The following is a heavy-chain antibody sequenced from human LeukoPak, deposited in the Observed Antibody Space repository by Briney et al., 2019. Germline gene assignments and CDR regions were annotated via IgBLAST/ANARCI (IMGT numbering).Heavy chain of an antibody. CDR3: AREGSGYYGYCYYGMDV. D-gene: IGHD3-3*01. V-gene: IGHV3-21*04. Sequence: GGSLRLSCAASGSTISSYDMNWVRQAPGKGLEWVSSISGSSTYMYYADSVKGRFTISRDNAKNSLFLQMNSLRAEDTAVYYCAREGSGYYGYCYYGMDVWGQGTTVTVSS. CDR1: GSTISSYD. CDR2: ISGSSTYM. J-gene: IGHJ6*02.